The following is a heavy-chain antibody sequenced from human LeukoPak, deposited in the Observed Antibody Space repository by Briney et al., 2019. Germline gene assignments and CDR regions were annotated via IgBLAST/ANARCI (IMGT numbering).Heavy chain of an antibody. CDR2: ISYDANNK. V-gene: IGHV3-30-3*01. CDR1: GFDFSGYA. J-gene: IGHJ6*04. Sequence: GGSLRLSCGGSGFDFSGYAMNWVRQAPGKGLEWVTLISYDANNKYYADSVKGRFTISRDNSKNTVYLQMNSLRPEDTAVYYCARGGNTIFGVVIFSMDVWGKGTTVTVSS. D-gene: IGHD3-3*01. CDR3: ARGGNTIFGVVIFSMDV.